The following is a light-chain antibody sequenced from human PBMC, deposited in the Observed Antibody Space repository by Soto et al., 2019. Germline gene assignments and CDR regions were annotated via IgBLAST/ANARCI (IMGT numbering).Light chain of an antibody. CDR3: QQYDNLPLT. V-gene: IGKV1-33*01. J-gene: IGKJ4*01. Sequence: EIQMTQTTSTLSASVGDRVSITCLASQSISSWLAWYQQKPGKAPKLLIYDASNLETGVPSRFSGSGSGTDFTFTISSLQPEDIATYYCQQYDNLPLTFGGGTMVDIK. CDR1: QSISSW. CDR2: DAS.